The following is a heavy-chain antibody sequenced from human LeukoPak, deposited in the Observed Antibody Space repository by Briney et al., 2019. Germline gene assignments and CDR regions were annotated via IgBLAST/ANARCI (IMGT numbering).Heavy chain of an antibody. CDR2: ISAYNVNT. Sequence: GASVKVSCQASGYTFTRYGISRVRQAPGQGLEWLGWISAYNVNTNYAQKFQARVTMTTDTSTSTAFMELRSLRSDDTAVYYCARGRVLYYYYYMDVWGKGTTVTVSS. CDR3: ARGRVLYYYYYMDV. V-gene: IGHV1-18*01. J-gene: IGHJ6*03. CDR1: GYTFTRYG.